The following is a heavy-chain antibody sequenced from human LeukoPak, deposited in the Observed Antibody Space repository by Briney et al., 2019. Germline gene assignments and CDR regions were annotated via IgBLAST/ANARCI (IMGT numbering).Heavy chain of an antibody. J-gene: IGHJ6*02. CDR3: AREVRQVQLWSDYYYYYGVDV. CDR1: GGSISSGSYY. V-gene: IGHV4-61*02. CDR2: IYTSGST. Sequence: SETLSLTCTVSGGSISSGSYYWSWIRQPAGKGLEWIGRIYTSGSTNYNPSLKSRVTISVDTSKNQFSLKLSSVTAADTAVYYCAREVRQVQLWSDYYYYYGVDVWGQGTTVTVSS. D-gene: IGHD5-18*01.